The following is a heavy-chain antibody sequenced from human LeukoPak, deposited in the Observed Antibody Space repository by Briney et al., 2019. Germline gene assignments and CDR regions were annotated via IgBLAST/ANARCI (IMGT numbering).Heavy chain of an antibody. CDR1: GFTFSSYA. D-gene: IGHD3-22*01. J-gene: IGHJ4*02. V-gene: IGHV3-30-3*01. CDR2: ISYDGSNK. Sequence: GGSLRLSCAASGFTFSSYAMHWVRQAPGKGLEWVAVISYDGSNKYYADSVKGRFTISRDNSMNTLYLQMNSLRADDTAVYYCARHRGPSSYSSGYFDYWGQGTLVTVSS. CDR3: ARHRGPSSYSSGYFDY.